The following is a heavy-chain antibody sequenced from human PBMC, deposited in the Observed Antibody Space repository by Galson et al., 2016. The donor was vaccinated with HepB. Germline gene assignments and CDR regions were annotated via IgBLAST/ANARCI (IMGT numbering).Heavy chain of an antibody. D-gene: IGHD2-15*01. CDR2: ISDSGDSA. CDR1: GFTFSSYA. Sequence: SLRLSCAASGFTFSSYAMTWVRKAPGKGLEWVSGISDSGDSAYSADSVKGRFTLSRDNSKNTLYLQMNSLRAEDTAVYYCAKDCLPGYCSGGGVYEDYYGMDVWGKGTTVTVSS. V-gene: IGHV3-23*01. CDR3: AKDCLPGYCSGGGVYEDYYGMDV. J-gene: IGHJ6*04.